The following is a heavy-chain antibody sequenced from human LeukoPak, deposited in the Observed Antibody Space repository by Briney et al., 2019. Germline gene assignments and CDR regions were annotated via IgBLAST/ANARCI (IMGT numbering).Heavy chain of an antibody. CDR1: GDSVSSNSAA. J-gene: IGHJ5*02. V-gene: IGHV6-1*01. Sequence: SQTLSLTCAISGDSVSSNSAAWNWIRQSPSRGLEWLGRTCYRSKWYNDYAVSVKSRITINPDTSKNQFSLQLNSVTPEDTAVYYCARDPPDYGDPPGWFDPWGQGTLVTVSS. CDR3: ARDPPDYGDPPGWFDP. D-gene: IGHD4-17*01. CDR2: TCYRSKWYN.